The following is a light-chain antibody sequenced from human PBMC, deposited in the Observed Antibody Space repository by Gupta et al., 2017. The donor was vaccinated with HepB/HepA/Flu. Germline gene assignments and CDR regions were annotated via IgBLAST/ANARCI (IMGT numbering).Light chain of an antibody. V-gene: IGKV1-16*01. CDR2: GAS. Sequence: DIRLTQSPSSLSASVGDRVTLTCRASQDFSTFLAWFQQKPGKAPRSLIFGASTLQSGVPSRFSGTGSGTDFTLTITNLQPEDFATCYCQQYDVYPYTFGQGAKLDIK. J-gene: IGKJ2*01. CDR1: QDFSTF. CDR3: QQYDVYPYT.